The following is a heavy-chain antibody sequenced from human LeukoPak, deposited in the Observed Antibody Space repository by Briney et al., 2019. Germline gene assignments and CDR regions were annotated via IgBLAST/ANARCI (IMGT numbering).Heavy chain of an antibody. Sequence: PSETLSLTCTVSGGSISSYYWSWIRQPPGKGLEWIGYIYTSGSTNCNPSLKSRVTISVDTSKNQFSLKLSSVTAADTAVYYCAGSGYSGTAFDIWGQGTMVTVSS. V-gene: IGHV4-4*09. J-gene: IGHJ3*02. CDR1: GGSISSYY. D-gene: IGHD3-22*01. CDR2: IYTSGST. CDR3: AGSGYSGTAFDI.